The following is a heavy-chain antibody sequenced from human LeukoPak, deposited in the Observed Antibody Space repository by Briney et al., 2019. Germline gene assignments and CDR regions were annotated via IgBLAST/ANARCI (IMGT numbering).Heavy chain of an antibody. CDR2: IKQDGSEK. D-gene: IGHD1-26*01. J-gene: IGHJ4*02. Sequence: GGSLRLSCEGSAFIFSSYWMTWVRQAPGKGLEWVANIKQDGSEKYYVDSVKGRFTISRDNAKKSLYLQINSLRIEDTAVYYCATKSGNYYNYWGRGSLVTVSS. CDR3: ATKSGNYYNY. V-gene: IGHV3-7*03. CDR1: AFIFSSYW.